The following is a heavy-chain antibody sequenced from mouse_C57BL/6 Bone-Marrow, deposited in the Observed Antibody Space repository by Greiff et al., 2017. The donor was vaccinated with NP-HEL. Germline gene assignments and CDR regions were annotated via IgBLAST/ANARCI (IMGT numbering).Heavy chain of an antibody. V-gene: IGHV1-59*01. CDR2: IDPSDSYT. CDR3: ARFGYYVGWFAY. CDR1: GYTFTSYW. Sequence: VQLQQPGAELVRPGPSVKLSCTASGYTFTSYWMHWVKQRPGQGLEWIGVIDPSDSYTNYNQKFKGKATLTVDTSSSTAYMQLSSLTSEDSAVYYWARFGYYVGWFAYWGEGTLVTVSA. D-gene: IGHD2-3*01. J-gene: IGHJ3*01.